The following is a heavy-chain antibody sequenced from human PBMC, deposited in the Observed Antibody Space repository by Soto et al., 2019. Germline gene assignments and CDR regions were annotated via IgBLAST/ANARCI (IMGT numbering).Heavy chain of an antibody. CDR2: ISYDGSNK. D-gene: IGHD2-15*01. V-gene: IGHV3-30-3*01. CDR3: AREGALGYCSGGSCFQLSDAFDI. J-gene: IGHJ3*02. Sequence: HPGGSLRLSCAASGFTFSSYAMHWVRQAPGKGLEWVAVISYDGSNKYYADSVKGRFTISRDNSKNTLYLQMNSLRAEDTAVYYCAREGALGYCSGGSCFQLSDAFDIWGQGTMVTVSS. CDR1: GFTFSSYA.